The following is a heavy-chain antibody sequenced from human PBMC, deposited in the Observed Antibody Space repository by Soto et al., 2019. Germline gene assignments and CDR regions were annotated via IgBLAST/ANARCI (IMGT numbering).Heavy chain of an antibody. CDR2: IYYSGIT. V-gene: IGHV4-31*03. CDR3: ARVSVSFFDY. CDR1: RGSISSGGYY. J-gene: IGHJ4*02. Sequence: QVQLQESGPGLVKPSQTLSLTCTVSRGSISSGGYYWSWIRQHPGKGLEWIGYIYYSGITNSNPSLESRVTIPVHTSKTQSPLKLSSVTAADTAVYYCARVSVSFFDYWGQGTLVTVSS.